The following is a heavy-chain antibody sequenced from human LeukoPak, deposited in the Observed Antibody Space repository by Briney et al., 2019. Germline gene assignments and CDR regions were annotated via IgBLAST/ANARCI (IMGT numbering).Heavy chain of an antibody. CDR1: GGSFSGYY. CDR3: AREPGTSSSWYRYYYMDV. Sequence: SETLSLTCAVYGGSFSGYYWSWIRQPPGKGLEWIGEINHSGSTNYNPSLKSRVTISVDTSKNQFSLKLSSVTAADTAVYYCAREPGTSSSWYRYYYMDVWGKGTTVTVSS. J-gene: IGHJ6*03. CDR2: INHSGST. D-gene: IGHD6-13*01. V-gene: IGHV4-34*01.